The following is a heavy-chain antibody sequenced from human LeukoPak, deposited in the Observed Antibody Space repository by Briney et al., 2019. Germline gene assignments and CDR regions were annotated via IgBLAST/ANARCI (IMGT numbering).Heavy chain of an antibody. J-gene: IGHJ4*02. CDR2: ISYDGREE. Sequence: GGSLRLSCAASGFTFSSYSMNWVRQAPGKGLEWVALISYDGREEFYANPVKGRFTISRDNPKKTVHLQMNNLRAGDTAVYYCVKISGTKGGDYDYWGKGTLVTVSS. V-gene: IGHV3-30*18. CDR1: GFTFSSYS. CDR3: VKISGTKGGDYDY. D-gene: IGHD1-26*01.